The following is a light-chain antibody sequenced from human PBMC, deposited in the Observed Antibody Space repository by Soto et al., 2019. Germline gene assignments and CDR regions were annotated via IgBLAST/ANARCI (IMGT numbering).Light chain of an antibody. CDR2: DVI. CDR3: CSYGGSYTYV. CDR1: SSDVGGYNF. V-gene: IGLV2-11*01. J-gene: IGLJ1*01. Sequence: QSALTQPRSVSGSRGQSVTISCTGTSSDVGGYNFVSWYQQHPGKAPKLMIYDVIKRPSGVPDRFSGSKSGDTASLTISGLQAEDEADYYCCSYGGSYTYVFGTGTKVTDL.